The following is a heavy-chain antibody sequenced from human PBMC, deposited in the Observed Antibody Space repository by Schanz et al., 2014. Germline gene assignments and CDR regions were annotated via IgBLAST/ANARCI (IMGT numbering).Heavy chain of an antibody. Sequence: EVQLLESGGGLVQPGGSLRLSCAASGLTFTNYAMTWVRQAPGKGLEWVSGISGSGGSTYDADSVKGRFTISRDNSKNTLYLQMNSLRAEDTAVYYCAKDHAGSDILTALGNWGQGTLXTVSS. CDR2: ISGSGGST. V-gene: IGHV3-23*01. CDR1: GLTFTNYA. D-gene: IGHD3-9*01. CDR3: AKDHAGSDILTALGN. J-gene: IGHJ4*02.